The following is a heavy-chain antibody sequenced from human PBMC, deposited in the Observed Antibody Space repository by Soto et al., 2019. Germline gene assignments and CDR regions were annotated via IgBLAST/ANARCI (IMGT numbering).Heavy chain of an antibody. CDR1: GFMFSSFA. CDR2: TRSNGEHT. V-gene: IGHV3-23*01. D-gene: IGHD2-2*01. CDR3: AKDSKSVSVSAARVYGMDV. Sequence: GGSLRLSCAGSGFMFSSFAMTWVRQAPGKGLEWVSTTRSNGEHTYYADSVKGRFTVSRDNSKNTLFLEMSSLRAEDSAIYYCAKDSKSVSVSAARVYGMDVWGQGTTVTVSS. J-gene: IGHJ6*02.